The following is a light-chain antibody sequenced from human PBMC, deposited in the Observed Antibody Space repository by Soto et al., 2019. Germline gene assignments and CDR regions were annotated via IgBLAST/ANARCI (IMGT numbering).Light chain of an antibody. Sequence: QSVLTQPPSVSAAPGQKVTISCSGSASNIGNNYVSWYQQLRGTAPKLLIYENYERPSGIPDRFSGSKSGTSATLGITGLQTGDEADYYCGAWDNSLTGGVFGGGTKLTVL. V-gene: IGLV1-51*02. J-gene: IGLJ2*01. CDR3: GAWDNSLTGGV. CDR1: ASNIGNNY. CDR2: ENY.